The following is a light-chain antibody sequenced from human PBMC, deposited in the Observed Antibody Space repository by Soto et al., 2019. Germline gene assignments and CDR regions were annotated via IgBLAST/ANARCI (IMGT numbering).Light chain of an antibody. CDR1: QSVNIY. Sequence: EIVLTQSPATLSLSPGERATLSCRASQSVNIYLAWYQQKPGQAPRLLIYDASNRATGIPARFNGSGSGTDFTLTISSLEPEDIAVYYCQQRSNWRVTFGGGTKVEIK. CDR3: QQRSNWRVT. J-gene: IGKJ4*01. CDR2: DAS. V-gene: IGKV3-11*01.